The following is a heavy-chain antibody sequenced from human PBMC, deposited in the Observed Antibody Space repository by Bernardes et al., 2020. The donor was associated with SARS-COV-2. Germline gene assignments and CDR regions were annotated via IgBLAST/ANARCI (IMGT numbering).Heavy chain of an antibody. J-gene: IGHJ4*02. CDR3: ARDGSVPTAIAWDS. D-gene: IGHD1-1*01. CDR2: ISTGGSTK. V-gene: IGHV3-48*03. Sequence: GGSLRLSCAASGFTFSSSVMNWVRQAPGKGLEWVSYISTGGSTKYYADSVKGRFTISRDNAKNSLYLQMNSLRADDMALYFCARDGSVPTAIAWDSWGQGTLVTVSS. CDR1: GFTFSSSV.